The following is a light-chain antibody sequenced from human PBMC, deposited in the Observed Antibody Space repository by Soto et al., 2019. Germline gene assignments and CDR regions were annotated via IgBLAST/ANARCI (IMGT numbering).Light chain of an antibody. CDR1: NSDIGGYNY. CDR2: EVS. J-gene: IGLJ2*01. V-gene: IGLV2-14*01. Sequence: QSALTQPASVSGSPGQSITISCTGTNSDIGGYNYVSWYQQNPGKAPKLMIYEVSNRPSGVSNRFSGSKSGNTASLTISGLQAEDEGYYYCSSYTSSTTVLFGGGTQLTVL. CDR3: SSYTSSTTVL.